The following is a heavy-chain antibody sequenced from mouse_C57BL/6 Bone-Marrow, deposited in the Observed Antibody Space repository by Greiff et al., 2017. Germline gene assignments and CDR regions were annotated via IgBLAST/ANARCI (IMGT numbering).Heavy chain of an antibody. CDR1: GFTFSSYA. D-gene: IGHD2-3*01. J-gene: IGHJ4*01. Sequence: EVMLVESGGGLVKPGGSLKLSCAASGFTFSSYAMSWVRQTPEKRLEWVATISAGGSYTYYPDNVKGRFTISRDKAKNNLYPQMSHLKSEDTAMYYCARYDGYFYAMDYWGQGTSVTVSS. V-gene: IGHV5-4*03. CDR3: ARYDGYFYAMDY. CDR2: ISAGGSYT.